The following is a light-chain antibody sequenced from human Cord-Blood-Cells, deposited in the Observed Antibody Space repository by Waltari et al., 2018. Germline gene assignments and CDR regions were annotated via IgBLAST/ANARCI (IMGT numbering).Light chain of an antibody. Sequence: DIQMTQSPSTLSASLGDRVTITCRAIQSISSWLAWCQHKSGKAPKLLIYKASSLESGVPSRFSGSGSGTEFTLTISSLQPHDFATYYCQQYNSWTFGQGTKVEIK. CDR3: QQYNSWT. J-gene: IGKJ1*01. V-gene: IGKV1-5*03. CDR2: KAS. CDR1: QSISSW.